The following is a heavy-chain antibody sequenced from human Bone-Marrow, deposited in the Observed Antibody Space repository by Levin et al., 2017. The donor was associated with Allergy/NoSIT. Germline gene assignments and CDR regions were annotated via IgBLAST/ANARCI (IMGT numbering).Heavy chain of an antibody. V-gene: IGHV1-69*06. CDR3: ARASTPRFLEWLSYF. Sequence: SVKVSCKASGGTFNTYAISWVRQAPGQGLEWVGGIIPIFGPAHYAQKFQDRVTISADTSTSTVFMELRGLRYEDTAMYFCARASTPRFLEWLSYFWGQGTLVTVSS. J-gene: IGHJ4*02. CDR2: IIPIFGPA. CDR1: GGTFNTYA. D-gene: IGHD3-3*01.